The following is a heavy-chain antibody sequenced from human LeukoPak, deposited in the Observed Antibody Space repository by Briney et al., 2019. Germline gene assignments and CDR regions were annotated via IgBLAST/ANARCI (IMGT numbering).Heavy chain of an antibody. D-gene: IGHD5-24*01. CDR3: ARLGLEGYFDY. V-gene: IGHV4-59*08. CDR2: IYYSGST. CDR1: GGSISSYY. Sequence: SETLSLTCTASGGSISSYYWSWIRQPPGKGLEWIGYIYYSGSTNYNPSLKSRVTISVDTSKNQFSLKLSSVTAADTAVYYCARLGLEGYFDYWGQGTLVTVSS. J-gene: IGHJ4*02.